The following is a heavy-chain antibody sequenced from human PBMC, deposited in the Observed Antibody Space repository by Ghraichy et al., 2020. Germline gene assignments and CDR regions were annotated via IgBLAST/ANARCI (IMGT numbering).Heavy chain of an antibody. V-gene: IGHV3-23*01. CDR2: INTGGGVK. J-gene: IGHJ2*01. Sequence: VSAINTGGGVKYYADSVKGRFTVSRDNSKNTLYLQMDSLRADDTAIYYCAKEIFFGDYQAAFETWGRGIFFFDSSAAPPDLHPILHSFPTRRSSDLWG. CDR3: AKEIFFGDYQAAFETWGRGIFFFDSSAAPPDLHPILHSFPTRRSSDL. D-gene: IGHD4-17*01.